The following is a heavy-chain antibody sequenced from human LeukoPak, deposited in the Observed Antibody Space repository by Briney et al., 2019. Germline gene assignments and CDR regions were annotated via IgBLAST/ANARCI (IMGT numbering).Heavy chain of an antibody. V-gene: IGHV3-53*01. CDR3: ARVLWELLGRGGSYYFDY. J-gene: IGHJ4*02. CDR2: IYSGGST. D-gene: IGHD1-26*01. CDR1: GFTFSSYE. Sequence: GGSLRLSCAASGFTFSSYEMNWVRQAPGKGLEWVSVIYSGGSTYYADSVKGRFTISRDNSKNTLYLQMNSLRAEDTAVYYCARVLWELLGRGGSYYFDYWGQGTLVTVSS.